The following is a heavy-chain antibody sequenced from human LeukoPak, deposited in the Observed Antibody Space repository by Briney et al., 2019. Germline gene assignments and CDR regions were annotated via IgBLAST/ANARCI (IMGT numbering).Heavy chain of an antibody. V-gene: IGHV3-66*04. CDR3: ARLEGY. Sequence: PGGSLRLSCAASGFTVSTNYMTWVRQAPGKGLEWVSMIYSDGTTYYADSVKGRFTISRDNSKNTLYLQMNSLRAEDTAVYYCARLEGYWGQGTLVTVSS. CDR1: GFTVSTNY. J-gene: IGHJ4*02. CDR2: IYSDGTT.